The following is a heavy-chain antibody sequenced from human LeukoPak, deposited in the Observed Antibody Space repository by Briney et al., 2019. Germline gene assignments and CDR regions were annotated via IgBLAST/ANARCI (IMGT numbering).Heavy chain of an antibody. J-gene: IGHJ3*02. CDR2: INHSGST. V-gene: IGHV4-34*01. D-gene: IGHD1-26*01. Sequence: SETLSLTCAVYGGSFSGYYWSWIRQPPGKGLEWIGEINHSGSTNYNPSLKSRVTISVDRSKNQFSLKLSSVTAADTAVYYCARTSGSYLEAFDIWGQGTMVTVSS. CDR3: ARTSGSYLEAFDI. CDR1: GGSFSGYY.